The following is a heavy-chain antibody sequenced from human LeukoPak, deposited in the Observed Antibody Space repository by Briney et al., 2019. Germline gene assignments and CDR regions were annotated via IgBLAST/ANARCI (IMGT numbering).Heavy chain of an antibody. CDR2: ISSTSSYI. CDR3: ARDLYYAYDSSGYMREHADPLFQH. CDR1: GFTSSSDS. V-gene: IGHV3-21*01. Sequence: GGSLRLSCAASGFTSSSDSMNGVCQAPGKGLEWVSSISSTSSYINYADSLKGQFTISKANAKDSSYLRMNIRRAEATAVYYCARDLYYAYDSSGYMREHADPLFQHWGQGTLVTVSS. D-gene: IGHD3-22*01. J-gene: IGHJ1*01.